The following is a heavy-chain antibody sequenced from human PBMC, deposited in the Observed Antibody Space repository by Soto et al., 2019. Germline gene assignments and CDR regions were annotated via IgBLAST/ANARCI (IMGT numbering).Heavy chain of an antibody. Sequence: RGESLNISCKGSGYRFTSYWIGWVRQMPGKGLEWMGIIYPGDSDTRYSPSFQGQVTISADKSISTAYLQWSSLKASDTAMYYWAIRGYYDSSDDFDSWVQGKMVTVSS. D-gene: IGHD3-22*01. CDR3: AIRGYYDSSDDFDS. J-gene: IGHJ3*02. CDR1: GYRFTSYW. V-gene: IGHV5-51*01. CDR2: IYPGDSDT.